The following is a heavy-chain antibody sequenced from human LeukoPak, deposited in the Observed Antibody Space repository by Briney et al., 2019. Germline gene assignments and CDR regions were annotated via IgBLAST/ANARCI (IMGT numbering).Heavy chain of an antibody. CDR3: ALRDYDILTGYPFDY. CDR1: GGTFSSYA. J-gene: IGHJ4*02. Sequence: SVKVSCKASGGTFSSYAISWVRQAPGQGLEWMGGIIPIFGTANYAQKFQGRVTITADESTSTAYMELSSLRSEDTAVYYCALRDYDILTGYPFDYWGQGTLVTVSS. CDR2: IIPIFGTA. D-gene: IGHD3-9*01. V-gene: IGHV1-69*13.